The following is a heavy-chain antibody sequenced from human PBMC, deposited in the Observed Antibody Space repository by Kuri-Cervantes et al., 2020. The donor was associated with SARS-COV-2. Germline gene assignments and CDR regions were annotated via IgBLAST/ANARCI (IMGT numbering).Heavy chain of an antibody. V-gene: IGHV3-33*08. D-gene: IGHD2-2*01. CDR3: ARLPVYARSGVVPAAHPDY. Sequence: GESMKISCAASGFTFSSYGMHWVRQAPGKGLGWVAVIWYDGSNKYYADSVKGRFTISRDNSKNTLYLQMNSLRAEDTAVYYCARLPVYARSGVVPAAHPDYWGQGTLVTVSS. CDR2: IWYDGSNK. CDR1: GFTFSSYG. J-gene: IGHJ4*02.